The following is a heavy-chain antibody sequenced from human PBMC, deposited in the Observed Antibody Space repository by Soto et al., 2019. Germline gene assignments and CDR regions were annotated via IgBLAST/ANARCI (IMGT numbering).Heavy chain of an antibody. J-gene: IGHJ4*02. CDR2: INLNSGGT. CDR1: GWTFTDYY. CDR3: ASLPSLPRSSSPFDY. Sequence: VASVKVSCKASGWTFTDYYMHSVRQAPGQGLEWMGLINLNSGGTNYAKKYQGRVTMTRDTSISTAYMELSRLRTDDTAVYYCASLPSLPRSSSPFDYWGQGTLVTVSS. V-gene: IGHV1-2*02. D-gene: IGHD2-2*01.